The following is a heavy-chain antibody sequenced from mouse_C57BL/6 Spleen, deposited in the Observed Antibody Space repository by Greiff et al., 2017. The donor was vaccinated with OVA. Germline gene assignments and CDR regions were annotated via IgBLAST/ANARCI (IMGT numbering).Heavy chain of an antibody. CDR3: ARSGGYDYDEGAWFAY. Sequence: VQLQQSGPVLVKPGASVKMSCKASGYTFTDYYMNWVKQSHGKSLEWIGVINPYNGGTSYNQKFKGKATLTVDKSSSTAYMELNSLTSEDSAVYYCARSGGYDYDEGAWFAYWGQGTLVTVSA. CDR2: INPYNGGT. J-gene: IGHJ3*01. V-gene: IGHV1-19*01. D-gene: IGHD2-4*01. CDR1: GYTFTDYY.